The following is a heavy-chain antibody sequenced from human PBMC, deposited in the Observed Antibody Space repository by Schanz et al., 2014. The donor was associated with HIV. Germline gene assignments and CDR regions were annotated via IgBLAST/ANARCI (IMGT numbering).Heavy chain of an antibody. J-gene: IGHJ3*02. V-gene: IGHV3-33*05. CDR2: ISYDGSNK. D-gene: IGHD5-12*01. Sequence: QVQLVESGGGVVQPGRSLRLSCAASGFTFSGYGMHWVRQGPGKGLEWVAFISYDGSNKYYADSVKGRFTISRDNSKNTLFLQMNSLRAEDTAVYYCARVSGYNSPDAFDIWGQGTTVTVSS. CDR1: GFTFSGYG. CDR3: ARVSGYNSPDAFDI.